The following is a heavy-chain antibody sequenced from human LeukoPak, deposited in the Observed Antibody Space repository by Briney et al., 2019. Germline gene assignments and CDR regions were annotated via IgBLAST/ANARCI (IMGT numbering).Heavy chain of an antibody. Sequence: SVKVSCKASGGTFSSYAISWVRQAPGQGLEWMGRIIPIFGTANYAQKLQGRVTITTDESTSTAYMELSSLRSEDTAVYYCAREMATRPTFDYWGQGTLVTVSS. V-gene: IGHV1-69*05. CDR3: AREMATRPTFDY. J-gene: IGHJ4*02. CDR1: GGTFSSYA. D-gene: IGHD5-24*01. CDR2: IIPIFGTA.